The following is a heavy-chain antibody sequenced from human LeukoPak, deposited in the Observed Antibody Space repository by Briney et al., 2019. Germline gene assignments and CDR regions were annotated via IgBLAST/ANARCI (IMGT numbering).Heavy chain of an antibody. D-gene: IGHD6-6*01. Sequence: SETLSLTCTVSGGSISSYYWSWIRQSAGKGLEWIGRIYTSGSTNYNPSLKSRVTMSVDTSKNQFSLKLSSVTAADTAVYYCARDKNGSSSHRNYYYMDVWGKGTTVTVSS. V-gene: IGHV4-4*07. CDR3: ARDKNGSSSHRNYYYMDV. CDR1: GGSISSYY. CDR2: IYTSGST. J-gene: IGHJ6*03.